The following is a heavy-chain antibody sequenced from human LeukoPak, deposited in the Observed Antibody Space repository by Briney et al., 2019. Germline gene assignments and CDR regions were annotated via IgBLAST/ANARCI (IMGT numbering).Heavy chain of an antibody. CDR1: GGSISSYY. CDR2: IYYSGST. CDR3: ARGAVIAAADEYYYGMDV. Sequence: SETLSLTCTVSGGSISSYYWSWIRQPPGKGLQWIGYIYYSGSTNYNPSLKSRVTISVDTSKNQFSLKLSSVTAADAAVYYCARGAVIAAADEYYYGMDVWGQGTTVTVSS. J-gene: IGHJ6*02. D-gene: IGHD6-13*01. V-gene: IGHV4-59*01.